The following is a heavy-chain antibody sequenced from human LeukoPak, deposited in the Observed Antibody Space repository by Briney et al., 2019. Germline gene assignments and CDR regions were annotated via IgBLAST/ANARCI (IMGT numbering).Heavy chain of an antibody. D-gene: IGHD1-26*01. V-gene: IGHV3-15*01. J-gene: IGHJ1*01. CDR3: TTRGLPSVDGIFQH. CDR2: IQSNTDGGTT. Sequence: GGSLRLSCAASGFTFSSYWMNWVRQAPGKGLEWVGRIQSNTDGGTTDYAAPVKGRFTISRDDSKNTLYLQMSSLKTEDTAVYYCTTRGLPSVDGIFQHWGQGTLVTVSS. CDR1: GFTFSSYW.